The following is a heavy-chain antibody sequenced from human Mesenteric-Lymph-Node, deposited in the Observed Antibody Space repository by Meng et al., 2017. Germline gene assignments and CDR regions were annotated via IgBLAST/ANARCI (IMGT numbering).Heavy chain of an antibody. CDR1: GFPFSNSW. CDR2: IKLDGSEE. D-gene: IGHD2-15*01. V-gene: IGHV3-7*01. J-gene: IGHJ4*02. CDR3: ARVRYCNGGSCRFFDY. Sequence: GGSLRLSCAASGFPFSNSWMTWVRQAPGKGLEWVAIIKLDGSEEYYVDSVKGRFTISRDNAKNSLFLQMNSLRAEDTAVYYCARVRYCNGGSCRFFDYWGQGTLVTVSS.